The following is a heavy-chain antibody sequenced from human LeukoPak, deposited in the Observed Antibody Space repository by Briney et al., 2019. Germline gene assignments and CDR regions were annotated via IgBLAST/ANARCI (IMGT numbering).Heavy chain of an antibody. CDR3: ARDPDSSGRGHYYYYMDV. V-gene: IGHV4-4*07. CDR1: GGSISSYY. Sequence: SETLSLTCTVSGGSISSYYWSWIRQPAGKGLEWIGRIYTSGSTNYNPSLKSRVTMSVDTSKNQFPLKLSSVTAADTAVYYCARDPDSSGRGHYYYYMDVWGKGTTVTVSS. CDR2: IYTSGST. D-gene: IGHD3-22*01. J-gene: IGHJ6*03.